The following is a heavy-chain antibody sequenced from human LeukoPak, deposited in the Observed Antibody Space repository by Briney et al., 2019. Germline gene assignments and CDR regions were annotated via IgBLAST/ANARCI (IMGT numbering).Heavy chain of an antibody. CDR3: ARALNYYYDSSGYLGY. CDR2: ISSSGSTI. D-gene: IGHD3-22*01. V-gene: IGHV3-11*01. J-gene: IGHJ4*02. Sequence: GGSLRLSCAASGFMFSNYWMTWVRQAPGKGLEWVSYISSSGSTIYYADSVKGRFTISRDNAKNSLYLQMNSLRAEDTAVYYCARALNYYYDSSGYLGYWGQGTLVTVSS. CDR1: GFMFSNYW.